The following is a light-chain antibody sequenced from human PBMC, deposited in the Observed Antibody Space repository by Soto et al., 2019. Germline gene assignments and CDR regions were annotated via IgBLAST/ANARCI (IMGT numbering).Light chain of an antibody. CDR2: EGT. V-gene: IGLV2-23*01. Sequence: QSALTQPASVYGSPGQSITISCSGTSSDVGSYTLVSWYQQYPGKVPKLLIYEGTKRPSGVSHRFSGSKSGNTASLTISALQAEDEADYFCCSYGGSRASYVFGTGTQLTVL. CDR1: SSDVGSYTL. J-gene: IGLJ1*01. CDR3: CSYGGSRASYV.